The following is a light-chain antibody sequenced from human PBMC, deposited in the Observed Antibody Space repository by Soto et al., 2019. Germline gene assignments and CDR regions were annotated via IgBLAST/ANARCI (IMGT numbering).Light chain of an antibody. CDR2: EVT. Sequence: QSALTQPASVSGSPGQSITISCTGTSSDVGAYNYVSWYQQHPGEAPKVMIYEVTNRPSGVSNRFSGSKSGSTASLTISGLQAEDEADYYCSSYTSSDSYVFGPGTKVTVL. V-gene: IGLV2-14*01. J-gene: IGLJ1*01. CDR3: SSYTSSDSYV. CDR1: SSDVGAYNY.